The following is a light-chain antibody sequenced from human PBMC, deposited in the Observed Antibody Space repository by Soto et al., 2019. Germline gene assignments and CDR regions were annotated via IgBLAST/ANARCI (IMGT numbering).Light chain of an antibody. Sequence: EIVLTQSPGPLSLSPGESATLLCRASQFVSSRSLAWYQQKPGQAPRLLISDASDRATGIPDRFSGSGSGTDFTLTISSLEPEDFAVFYCQQYATSPSFGQGTRLEIK. CDR2: DAS. CDR1: QFVSSRS. J-gene: IGKJ5*01. V-gene: IGKV3-20*01. CDR3: QQYATSPS.